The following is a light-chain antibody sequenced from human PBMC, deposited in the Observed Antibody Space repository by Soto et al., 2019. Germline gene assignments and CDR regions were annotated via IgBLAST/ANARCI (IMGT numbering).Light chain of an antibody. J-gene: IGLJ2*01. CDR1: SSNIGSNY. CDR2: RNN. Sequence: QSVPTQPPSASGTPGQRVTISCSGSSSNIGSNYVFWYQHLPGTAPKLLIYRNNQRPSGVPDRFSGSKSGTSAFLAISGLRSEDETDYYCAAWDDSLSGVVFGGGTQLTVL. V-gene: IGLV1-47*01. CDR3: AAWDDSLSGVV.